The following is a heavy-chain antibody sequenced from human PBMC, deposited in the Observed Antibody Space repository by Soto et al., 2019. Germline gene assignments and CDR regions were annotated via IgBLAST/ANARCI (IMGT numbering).Heavy chain of an antibody. D-gene: IGHD3-10*01. CDR3: AKAFVFLPPGWVWFDH. J-gene: IGHJ5*02. Sequence: GGSLRLSCAASGFTFSSYAMSWVRQAPGKGLEWVSAISGSGGSTYYADSVKGRFTISRDNSKNTLYLQMNSLRAEDTAVYYCAKAFVFLPPGWVWFDHWGQGTPVHLSS. V-gene: IGHV3-23*01. CDR1: GFTFSSYA. CDR2: ISGSGGST.